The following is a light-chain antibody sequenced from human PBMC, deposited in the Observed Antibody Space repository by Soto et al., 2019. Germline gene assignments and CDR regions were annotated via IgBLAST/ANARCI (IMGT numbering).Light chain of an antibody. CDR1: SGDVGTYNR. V-gene: IGLV2-18*02. CDR2: EVT. Sequence: LTQPPSVSGSPGQSVTISCTGTSGDVGTYNRVSWYQQPPGTAPKLMIYEVTNRPSGVPDRFAGSKSGNTASLTISGLQAEDEADYYCSSYTSSTTVVFGGGTKLTVL. CDR3: SSYTSSTTVV. J-gene: IGLJ2*01.